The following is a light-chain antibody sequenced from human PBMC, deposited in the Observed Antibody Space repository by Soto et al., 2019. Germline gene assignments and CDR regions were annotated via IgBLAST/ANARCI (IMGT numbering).Light chain of an antibody. J-gene: IGKJ5*01. CDR2: DAS. CDR3: QQLFDSPIT. V-gene: IGKV1-33*01. Sequence: DIQMTQSPSSLSASVGDRVTITCQASQDIKNYLNWYQQKSGKAPKLLIYDASDLETGVPSRFSGSGSGTEFTLTISSLQPDDFATYYCQQLFDSPITFGQGTRLEIK. CDR1: QDIKNY.